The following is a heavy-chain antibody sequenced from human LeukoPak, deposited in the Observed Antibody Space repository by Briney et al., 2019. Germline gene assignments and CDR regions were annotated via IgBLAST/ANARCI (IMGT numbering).Heavy chain of an antibody. CDR2: INISGNT. D-gene: IGHD3-22*01. J-gene: IGHJ4*02. CDR1: GDSITSYY. Sequence: PSETLSLTCTVSGDSITSYYWSWIRQPAGKGLEWIGRINISGNTNYNPSLKSRVTMSLDTSKNQFSLKLSSVTAADTAVYYCARPITMIVAKRARHYFDYWGQGTLVTVSS. V-gene: IGHV4-4*07. CDR3: ARPITMIVAKRARHYFDY.